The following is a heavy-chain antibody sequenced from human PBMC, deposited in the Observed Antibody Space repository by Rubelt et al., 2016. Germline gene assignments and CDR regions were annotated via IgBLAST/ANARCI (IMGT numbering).Heavy chain of an antibody. D-gene: IGHD2-2*01. CDR1: GGSISSGGYY. V-gene: IGHV4-31*03. CDR3: ARDPSSYCSSTSCYSSWFDP. J-gene: IGHJ5*02. Sequence: QVQLQESGPGLVKPSQTLSLTCTVSGGSISSGGYYWSWIRQHPGKGLEWIGYIYYSGSTYYNPSLKSRVTISVDTSKNQFSLKLSSVTAADTAGDYWARDPSSYCSSTSCYSSWFDPWGQGTLVTVSS. CDR2: IYYSGST.